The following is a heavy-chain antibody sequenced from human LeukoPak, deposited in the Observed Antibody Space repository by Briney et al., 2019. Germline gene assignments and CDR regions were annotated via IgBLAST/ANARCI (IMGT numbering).Heavy chain of an antibody. CDR2: IILIFGTA. J-gene: IGHJ4*02. CDR1: GYTLTELS. V-gene: IGHV1-69*13. D-gene: IGHD6-13*01. CDR3: ARGQQLPWFDY. Sequence: ASVKVSCKVSGYTLTELSMHWVRQAPGQGLEWMGGIILIFGTANYAQKFQGRVTITADESTSTAYMELSSLRSEDTAVYYCARGQQLPWFDYWGQGTLVTVSS.